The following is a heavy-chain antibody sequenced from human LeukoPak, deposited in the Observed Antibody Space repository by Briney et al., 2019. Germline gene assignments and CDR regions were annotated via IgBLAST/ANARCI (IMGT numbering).Heavy chain of an antibody. CDR3: ARRSPAASDYYYGMDV. J-gene: IGHJ6*02. D-gene: IGHD2-2*01. CDR2: IYPGDSDT. V-gene: IGHV5-51*01. CDR1: GYSFTGYW. Sequence: PGESLKISCKGSGYSFTGYWIGWVRQMPGKGLEWMGIIYPGDSDTRYSPSFQGQVTISADKSISTAYLQWSSLKASDTAMYYCARRSPAASDYYYGMDVWGQGTTVTVSS.